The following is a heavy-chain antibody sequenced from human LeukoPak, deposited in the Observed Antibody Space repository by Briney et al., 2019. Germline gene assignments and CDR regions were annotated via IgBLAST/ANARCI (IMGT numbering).Heavy chain of an antibody. D-gene: IGHD1-26*01. Sequence: SEALSLTCTVSGGSISSYHWSWIRQPPGKGLEWIGYIYYSGSTYYNPSLKSRVTISVDTSKNQFSLKLSSVTAADTAVYYCARHGIVGATRHNWFDPWGQGTLVTVSS. J-gene: IGHJ5*02. CDR1: GGSISSYH. CDR3: ARHGIVGATRHNWFDP. CDR2: IYYSGST. V-gene: IGHV4-59*08.